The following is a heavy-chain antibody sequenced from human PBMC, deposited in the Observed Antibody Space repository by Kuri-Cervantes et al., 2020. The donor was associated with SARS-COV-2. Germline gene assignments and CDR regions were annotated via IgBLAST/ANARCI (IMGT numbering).Heavy chain of an antibody. CDR1: GFTFSSYA. D-gene: IGHD2-2*01. CDR2: ISWDGGST. Sequence: GGSLRLSCAASGFTFSSYAMSWVRQAPGKGLEWVSLISWDGGSTYYADSVKGRFTISRDNSKNSLYLQMNSLRTEDTALYYCAKDSEDCSSTSCYFDYWGQGTLVTVSS. V-gene: IGHV3-43*02. CDR3: AKDSEDCSSTSCYFDY. J-gene: IGHJ4*02.